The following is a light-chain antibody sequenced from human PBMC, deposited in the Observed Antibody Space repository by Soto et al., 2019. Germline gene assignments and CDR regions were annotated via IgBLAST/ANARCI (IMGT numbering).Light chain of an antibody. V-gene: IGKV3D-15*01. Sequence: EIVMTQSPATLSVSPGERATLSCRASQSVSSNLAWYQHKPGQAPRLLIYGASTRATGIPARFSGSGSGTEFTLTISSLQAEDFAVYHCQRYNNWPLTVGGGTKVDI. CDR3: QRYNNWPLT. J-gene: IGKJ4*01. CDR2: GAS. CDR1: QSVSSN.